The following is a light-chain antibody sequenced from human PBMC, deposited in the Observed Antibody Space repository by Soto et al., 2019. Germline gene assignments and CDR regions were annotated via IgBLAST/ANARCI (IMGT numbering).Light chain of an antibody. CDR3: CSYAGRSTRV. J-gene: IGLJ1*01. CDR2: EGS. CDR1: SSDVGSYKF. Sequence: QSALTQPASVSGSPGQTITISCTGTSSDVGSYKFVSWYQQHPGKAPKLMIYEGSKRPSGVSHRFSGSKSGNTASLTISGLQDEDEADYYRCSYAGRSTRVFGTGTKVTVL. V-gene: IGLV2-23*01.